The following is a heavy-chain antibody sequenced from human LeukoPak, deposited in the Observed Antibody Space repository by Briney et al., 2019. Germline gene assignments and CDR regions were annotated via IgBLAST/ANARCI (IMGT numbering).Heavy chain of an antibody. V-gene: IGHV4-31*03. CDR1: GGSISSGGYY. D-gene: IGHD5-18*01. CDR2: IYYSGST. J-gene: IGHJ4*02. CDR3: ARHRERSWIHYFDY. Sequence: SQTLSLTCTVSGGSISSGGYYWSWIRQHPGKGLEWIGYIYYSGSTYYNPSLKSRVTISVDTSKNQFSLKLSSVTAADTAVYYCARHRERSWIHYFDYWGQGTLVTVSS.